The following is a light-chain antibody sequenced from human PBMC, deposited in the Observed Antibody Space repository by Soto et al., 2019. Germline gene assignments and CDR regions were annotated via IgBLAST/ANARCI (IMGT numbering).Light chain of an antibody. CDR3: QKYNSAPWT. V-gene: IGKV1-27*01. CDR1: QGITNY. J-gene: IGKJ1*01. CDR2: AAS. Sequence: DIQMTQSPSSLSASVGDRVTITCRASQGITNYLAWYQQKPGKVPRLLIYAASTLQSAVPSRFSGSGSGTDFTLTISSLEPEDVASYYCQKYNSAPWTFGQGTKVEI.